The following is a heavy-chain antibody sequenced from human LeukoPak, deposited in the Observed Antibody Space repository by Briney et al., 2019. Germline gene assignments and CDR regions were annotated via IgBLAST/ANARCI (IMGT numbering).Heavy chain of an antibody. V-gene: IGHV1-69*13. D-gene: IGHD2-21*02. Sequence: SVKVSCKASGGTFSSYAISWVRQAPGQGLEWMGGVIPIFGTANYAQNFQGRVTITADESTSTAYMELSSLRSEDTAVYYCARARVTPPRYFDYWGQGTLVTVSS. CDR2: VIPIFGTA. CDR1: GGTFSSYA. J-gene: IGHJ4*02. CDR3: ARARVTPPRYFDY.